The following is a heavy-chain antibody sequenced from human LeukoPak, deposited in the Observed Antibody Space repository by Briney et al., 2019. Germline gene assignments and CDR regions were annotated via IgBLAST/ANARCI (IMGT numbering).Heavy chain of an antibody. V-gene: IGHV3-48*03. CDR2: ISSSGSTI. CDR3: AREGGRSSTSFDY. Sequence: GGSLRLSCAASGFTLSSYEMNWVRKAPGKGLEWVSYISSSGSTIYYADSVKGRFTISRDNAKNSLYLQMNSLRAEDTAVYYCAREGGRSSTSFDYWGQGTLVTVSS. CDR1: GFTLSSYE. D-gene: IGHD3-16*01. J-gene: IGHJ4*02.